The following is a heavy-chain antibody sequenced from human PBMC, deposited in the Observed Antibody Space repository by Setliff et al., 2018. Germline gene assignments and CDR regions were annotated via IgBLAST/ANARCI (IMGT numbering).Heavy chain of an antibody. V-gene: IGHV4-4*07. D-gene: IGHD3-3*01. CDR1: GGSITESC. CDR3: ARERTIFGILVISGWFDP. Sequence: TLSLTCTVSGGSITESCWSWIRQPAGKGLEWIGRVSASGSTTYNPSLKSRVTMSVDTSRNQISLNLTSVTAADTAMYYCARERTIFGILVISGWFDPWGQGTVVTVSS. J-gene: IGHJ5*02. CDR2: VSASGST.